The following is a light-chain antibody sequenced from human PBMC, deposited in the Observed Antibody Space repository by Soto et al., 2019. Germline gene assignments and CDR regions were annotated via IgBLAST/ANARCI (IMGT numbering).Light chain of an antibody. CDR2: GAS. J-gene: IGKJ3*01. V-gene: IGKV3D-15*01. CDR1: QGVSSN. CDR3: QQYNNWPRGFT. Sequence: EIVMTQSPATLSVSPGERATLSCRASQGVSSNLAWYQQKPGQAPRLLIYGASIRATGIPARFSGSGSGTEFTLTITSVQSEDFAVYYCQQYNNWPRGFTFGPGTKVDIK.